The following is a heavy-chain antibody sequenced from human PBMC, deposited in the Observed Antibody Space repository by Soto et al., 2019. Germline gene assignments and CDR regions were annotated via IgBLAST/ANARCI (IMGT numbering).Heavy chain of an antibody. J-gene: IGHJ4*02. V-gene: IGHV3-23*01. Sequence: EVQLLESGGGLVQPGGSLRLSCAAFGFTFSNYGMTWVRQAPGKGLEWVSVITGSGGGTYFVDSVKGRFTISRDNSKNTVYLQMNSLRAEDTAVYYCAKRPLTAAGFDYWGQGTLVTVSS. D-gene: IGHD6-13*01. CDR3: AKRPLTAAGFDY. CDR1: GFTFSNYG. CDR2: ITGSGGGT.